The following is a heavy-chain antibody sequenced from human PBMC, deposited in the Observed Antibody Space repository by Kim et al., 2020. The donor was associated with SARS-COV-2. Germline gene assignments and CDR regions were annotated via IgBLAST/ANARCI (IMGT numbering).Heavy chain of an antibody. Sequence: SVKVSCKASGGTFSSYAISWVRQAPGQGLEWMGGIIPIFGTVNYAQKFQGRVTITADESTSTAYMELSSLRSEDTAVYYCATRVLGYCSSTSCYNAGKKYFQHWGQGTLVTVSS. J-gene: IGHJ1*01. CDR1: GGTFSSYA. CDR2: IIPIFGTV. CDR3: ATRVLGYCSSTSCYNAGKKYFQH. D-gene: IGHD2-2*01. V-gene: IGHV1-69*13.